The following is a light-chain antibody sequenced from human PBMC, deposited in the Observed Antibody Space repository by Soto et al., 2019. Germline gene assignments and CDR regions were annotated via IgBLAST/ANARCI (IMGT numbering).Light chain of an antibody. J-gene: IGKJ4*01. CDR1: QSVSSN. V-gene: IGKV3-15*01. Sequence: EIVMTQSPATLSVSPGERATLSCRASQSVSSNLAWYQQKPGQAPSLLIYGASTRATGIPARFSGSGPGTEFTLTISSLQSEDFAVYYCQQYNNWPPPLTFGGGTKVEI. CDR3: QQYNNWPPPLT. CDR2: GAS.